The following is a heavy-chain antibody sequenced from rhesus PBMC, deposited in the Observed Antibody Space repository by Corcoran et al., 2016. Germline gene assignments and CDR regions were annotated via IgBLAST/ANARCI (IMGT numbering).Heavy chain of an antibody. CDR3: ARGRGYCTSTTCP. CDR2: IYGSGSST. D-gene: IGHD2-2*01. J-gene: IGHJ4*01. CDR1: GGSISSSY. Sequence: QLQLQESGPGLVKPSETLSVTCAVSGGSISSSYWSWIRQAPGKGLEWIGYIYGSGSSTNYNPSLKSRVTRSVDTSKNQLSLKLSSVTTADTAVYYCARGRGYCTSTTCPWGQGVLVTVSS. V-gene: IGHV4-169*01.